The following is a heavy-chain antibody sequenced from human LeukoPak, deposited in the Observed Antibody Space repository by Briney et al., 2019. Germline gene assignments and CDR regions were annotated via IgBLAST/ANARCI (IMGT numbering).Heavy chain of an antibody. CDR3: VKDTYLDY. J-gene: IGHJ4*02. V-gene: IGHV3-64D*06. Sequence: GVSPRLSCSASGFTFSNYPMHWVRQVPGKGLEYVSSISSNGGSTYYADSVKGRFTISRDNSKNTLYLQMSSLRSEDTAVYYCVKDTYLDYWGQGTLVTVSS. CDR2: ISSNGGST. D-gene: IGHD2-21*01. CDR1: GFTFSNYP.